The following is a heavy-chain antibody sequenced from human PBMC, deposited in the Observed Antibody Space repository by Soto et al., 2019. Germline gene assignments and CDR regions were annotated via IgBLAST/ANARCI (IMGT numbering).Heavy chain of an antibody. V-gene: IGHV3-30*18. CDR1: GFTFSSYG. Sequence: QVQLVESGGGVVQPGRSLRLSCAASGFTFSSYGMHWVRQAPGKGLEWVAVISYDGSNKYYADSVKGRVTISRDNSKNTLNLQMNSLRAEDTGVYYCAKDQGSYGYGSGWPLDYWGQGTLVAVSS. D-gene: IGHD5-18*01. J-gene: IGHJ4*02. CDR2: ISYDGSNK. CDR3: AKDQGSYGYGSGWPLDY.